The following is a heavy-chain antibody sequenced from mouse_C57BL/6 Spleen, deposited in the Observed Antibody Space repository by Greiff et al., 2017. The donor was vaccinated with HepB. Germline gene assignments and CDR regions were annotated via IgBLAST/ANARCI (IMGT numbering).Heavy chain of an antibody. D-gene: IGHD2-2*01. J-gene: IGHJ4*01. CDR3: ARENYGFMDY. V-gene: IGHV1-82*01. CDR2: IYPGDGDT. CDR1: GYAFSSSW. Sequence: VKLVESGPELVKPGASVKISCKASGYAFSSSWMNWVKQRPGKGLEWIGRIYPGDGDTNYNGKFKGKATLTADKSSSTAYMQRSSLTSEDSAVYFCARENYGFMDYWGQGTSVTVSS.